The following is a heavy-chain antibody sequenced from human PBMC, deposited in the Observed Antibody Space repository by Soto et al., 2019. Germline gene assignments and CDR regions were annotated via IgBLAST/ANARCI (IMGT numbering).Heavy chain of an antibody. CDR3: ARDSSMPTMLRYFDWLSARPYYYGMDV. Sequence: EVQLVESGGGLVQPGGSLRLSCAASGFTFSSYWMSWVRQAPGKGLEWVANIKQDGSEKYYVDSVKGRFTISRDNAKNSLYLQMNSLRAEDTAVYYCARDSSMPTMLRYFDWLSARPYYYGMDVWGQGTTVTVSS. CDR2: IKQDGSEK. CDR1: GFTFSSYW. D-gene: IGHD3-9*01. J-gene: IGHJ6*02. V-gene: IGHV3-7*01.